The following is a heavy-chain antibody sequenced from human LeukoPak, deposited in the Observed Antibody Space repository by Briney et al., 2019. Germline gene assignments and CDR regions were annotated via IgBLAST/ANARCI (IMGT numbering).Heavy chain of an antibody. Sequence: GGSLRLSCAASGFTFSSYAMSWVRLAPGKGLEWVSAISGSGGSTYYADSVKGRFTISRDNSKNTLYLQMNSLRAEDTAVYYCAKVGYSSSSGWFDPWGQGTLVTVSS. CDR1: GFTFSSYA. V-gene: IGHV3-23*01. CDR2: ISGSGGST. D-gene: IGHD6-6*01. J-gene: IGHJ5*02. CDR3: AKVGYSSSSGWFDP.